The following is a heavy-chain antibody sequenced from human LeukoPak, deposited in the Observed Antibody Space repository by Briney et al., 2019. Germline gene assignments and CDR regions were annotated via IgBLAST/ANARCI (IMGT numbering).Heavy chain of an antibody. V-gene: IGHV3-48*01. CDR1: GFTFSRYS. CDR2: IGSSSSTI. CDR3: ARDDPTGSYYVGFDY. Sequence: PGGSLRLSCAASGFTFSRYSMNWVRQAPGKGLEWISYIGSSSSTIYYGDSVKGRFTISRDNAKKSLYLQMNSLRAEDTAMYYCARDDPTGSYYVGFDYWGQGILVTVSS. J-gene: IGHJ4*02. D-gene: IGHD1-26*01.